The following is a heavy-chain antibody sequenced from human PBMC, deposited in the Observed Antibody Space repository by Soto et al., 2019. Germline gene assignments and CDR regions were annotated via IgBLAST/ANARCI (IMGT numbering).Heavy chain of an antibody. CDR1: GDSVSSNSAA. D-gene: IGHD1-1*01. CDR3: ARDRVTRHLKAFDI. Sequence: SQTLSLTCAVSGDSVSSNSAAWNWIRQSPARGLEWLGRTYYRSKWYNDYTAAVKSRITINPDTSKNQFSLQLNSVTPEDTAVHYSARDRVTRHLKAFDIWGQGTMVTVSS. V-gene: IGHV6-1*01. CDR2: TYYRSKWYN. J-gene: IGHJ3*02.